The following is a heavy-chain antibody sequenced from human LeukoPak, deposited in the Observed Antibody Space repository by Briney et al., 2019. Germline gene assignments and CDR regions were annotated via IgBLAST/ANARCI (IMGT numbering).Heavy chain of an antibody. J-gene: IGHJ3*01. D-gene: IGHD3-3*01. V-gene: IGHV1-69*05. CDR2: IIPMFGTS. CDR3: ARASMGVSSFGGAFDL. CDR1: GGTFSNFG. Sequence: ASVKVSCKASGGTFSNFGVSWVRQAPGQGLEWLGGIIPMFGTSDYAPRFQGRVTVTTDESSTTGYMELSSLRSEDTAVYYCARASMGVSSFGGAFDLWGQGTLVTVSS.